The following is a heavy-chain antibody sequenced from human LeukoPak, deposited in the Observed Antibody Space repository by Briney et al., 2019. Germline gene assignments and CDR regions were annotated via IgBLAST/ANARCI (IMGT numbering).Heavy chain of an antibody. D-gene: IGHD6-13*01. Sequence: GGSLRLSCAASGFTFSSDGMSWVRQAPGKGLEWVANIKQYGSEKSYVDSVKGRFTISRANAKHSVYLQMNSLRAGDTAVYYCASGGYSSSPAYWGQGTLVTVSS. CDR2: IKQYGSEK. CDR1: GFTFSSDG. CDR3: ASGGYSSSPAY. J-gene: IGHJ4*02. V-gene: IGHV3-7*01.